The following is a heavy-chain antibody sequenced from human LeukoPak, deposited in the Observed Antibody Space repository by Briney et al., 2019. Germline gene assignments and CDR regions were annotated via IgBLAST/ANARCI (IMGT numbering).Heavy chain of an antibody. CDR1: GFTFSSYS. J-gene: IGHJ4*02. CDR3: ARIGRRGDYTDY. D-gene: IGHD4-17*01. V-gene: IGHV3-21*01. CDR2: ISSSSYI. Sequence: GGSLRLSCAASGFTFSSYSMNWVRQAPGKGLEWVSSISSSSYIYYADSVKGRFTISRDNAKNSLYLQMNSLRAEDTAVYYCARIGRRGDYTDYWGQGTLVTVSS.